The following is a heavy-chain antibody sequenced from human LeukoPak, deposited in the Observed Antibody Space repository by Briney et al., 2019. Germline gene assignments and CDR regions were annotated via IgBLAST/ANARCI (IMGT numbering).Heavy chain of an antibody. Sequence: ASVKVSCKVSGYTLTELSMHWVRQAPGKGLEWMGGFDPEDGETIYAQKFQGRVTMTEDTSTDTAYMELSSLRSEDTAVYYCATATEGYYDFWSGYPWWFDPWGQGTLVTVSS. J-gene: IGHJ5*02. CDR1: GYTLTELS. CDR3: ATATEGYYDFWSGYPWWFDP. D-gene: IGHD3-3*01. V-gene: IGHV1-24*01. CDR2: FDPEDGET.